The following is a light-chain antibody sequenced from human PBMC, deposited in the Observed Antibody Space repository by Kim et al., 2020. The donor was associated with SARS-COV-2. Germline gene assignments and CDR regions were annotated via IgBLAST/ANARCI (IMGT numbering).Light chain of an antibody. V-gene: IGKV1-27*01. CDR3: QNYNTWLFI. CDR1: QATNNY. CDR2: GAS. J-gene: IGKJ3*01. Sequence: DIQMTQSPSSLSASVGDRVTITCRASQATNNYLAWYQQRPGEGPKLLIYGASTLQSGVPSRFSGSGSGTDFTLTISSLHPEDVATYYCQNYNTWLFIFGPGTKVDIK.